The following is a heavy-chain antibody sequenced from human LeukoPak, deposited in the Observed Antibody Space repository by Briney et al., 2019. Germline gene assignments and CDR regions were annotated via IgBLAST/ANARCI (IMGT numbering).Heavy chain of an antibody. CDR1: GFTFSSYG. V-gene: IGHV3-30*03. J-gene: IGHJ6*02. CDR2: ISYDGSNK. CDR3: ARSTYYDPWYGMDV. Sequence: GGSLRLSCAASGFTFSSYGMHWVRQAPGKGLEWVAVISYDGSNKYYADSVKGRFTISRDNSKNTLYPQMNSLRAEDTAVYYCARSTYYDPWYGMDVWGQGTTVTVSS. D-gene: IGHD3-22*01.